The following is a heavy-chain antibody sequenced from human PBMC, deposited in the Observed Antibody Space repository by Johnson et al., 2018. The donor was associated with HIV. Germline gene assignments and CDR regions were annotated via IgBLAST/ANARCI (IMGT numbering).Heavy chain of an antibody. CDR2: ISTSDGTI. CDR3: AKEGSRGTVTQAPDAFDI. J-gene: IGHJ3*02. CDR1: GFTFSDYY. D-gene: IGHD4-17*01. V-gene: IGHV3-11*04. Sequence: QVQLVESGGGLVKPGGSLRLSCVASGFTFSDYYMTWIRQAPGKGLEWVSYISTSDGTIYSADTVKGRFTISRVNSKNMLYLQMNSLRVEDTAVYYCAKEGSRGTVTQAPDAFDIWGQGTVVTVSS.